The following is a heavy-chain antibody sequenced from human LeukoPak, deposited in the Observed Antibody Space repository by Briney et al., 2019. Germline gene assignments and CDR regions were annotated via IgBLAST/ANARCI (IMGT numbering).Heavy chain of an antibody. D-gene: IGHD2-2*01. CDR3: ARGGGVQPLQDRVDY. V-gene: IGHV4-34*01. J-gene: IGHJ4*02. CDR2: INHSGST. CDR1: GGSFSGYY. Sequence: SETLSLTWPLFGGSFSGYYWTWIRQPPGKGLEWIGEINHSGSTNYNPSLKSRVTMSVDTSKNQFSLKLSSVTAADTAVYYCARGGGVQPLQDRVDYWGQGTLVSVSS.